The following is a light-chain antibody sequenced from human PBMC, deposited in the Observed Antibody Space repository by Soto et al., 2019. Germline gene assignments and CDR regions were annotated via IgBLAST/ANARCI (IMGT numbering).Light chain of an antibody. CDR2: GAS. CDR3: QQYSIAPLT. J-gene: IGKJ1*01. Sequence: EIVLTHSPGTLSLSPGERATLSCRASLTISDNYLAWYQQKAGQAPRLVIFGASSRATGIPDRFSASGSGTDFTLTISRLEPEDFAVYYCQQYSIAPLTFGQGTKVHIK. CDR1: LTISDNY. V-gene: IGKV3-20*01.